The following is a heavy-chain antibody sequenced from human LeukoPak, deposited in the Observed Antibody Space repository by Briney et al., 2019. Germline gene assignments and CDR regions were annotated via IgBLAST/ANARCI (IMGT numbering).Heavy chain of an antibody. CDR2: IYYSGST. V-gene: IGHV4-61*01. D-gene: IGHD2-15*01. J-gene: IGHJ6*03. CDR1: GGSISSSSYY. Sequence: PSETLSLTCTVSGGSISSSSYYWSWIRQPPGKGLEWIGYIYYSGSTNYNPSLKSRVTISVDTSKNQFSLKLSSVTAADTAVYYCARSVEGYCSGGSCYSYYYYVDVWGKGTTVTVSS. CDR3: ARSVEGYCSGGSCYSYYYYVDV.